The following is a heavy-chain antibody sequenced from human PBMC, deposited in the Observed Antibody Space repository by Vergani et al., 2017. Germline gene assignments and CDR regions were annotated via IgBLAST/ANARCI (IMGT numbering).Heavy chain of an antibody. CDR3: AKDLLDVLLWCGELGDAFDI. J-gene: IGHJ3*02. V-gene: IGHV3-23*01. D-gene: IGHD3-10*01. CDR1: GFTFSSYA. Sequence: EVQLLESGGGLVQPGGSLRLSCAASGFTFSSYAMSWVRQAPGKGLEWVSAISGSGGSTYYADSVKGRFTISRDNSKNTLYLQRNSLRAEDTAEYYCAKDLLDVLLWCGELGDAFDIWGQGTMVTVSS. CDR2: ISGSGGST.